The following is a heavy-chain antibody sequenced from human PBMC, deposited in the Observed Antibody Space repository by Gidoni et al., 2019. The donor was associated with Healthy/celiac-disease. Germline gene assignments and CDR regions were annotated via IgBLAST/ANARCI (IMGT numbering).Heavy chain of an antibody. CDR2: ISGSGGST. CDR3: ARRLLALKTYDAFDI. D-gene: IGHD2-8*02. J-gene: IGHJ3*02. V-gene: IGHV3-23*01. CDR1: GFTFSSDA. Sequence: EVQLLESGGGLVQPGWSLRLSCAASGFTFSSDAMSWVRQAPGKGLEWVSAISGSGGSTYYADSVKGRFTISRDNSKNTLYLQMNSLRAEDTAVYYCARRLLALKTYDAFDIWGQGTMVTVSS.